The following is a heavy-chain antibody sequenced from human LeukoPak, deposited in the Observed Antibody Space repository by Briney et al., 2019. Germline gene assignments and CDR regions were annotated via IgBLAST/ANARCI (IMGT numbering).Heavy chain of an antibody. J-gene: IGHJ4*02. CDR2: INHSGST. V-gene: IGHV4-34*01. CDR1: GGSFSGYY. D-gene: IGHD1-26*01. Sequence: SETLSLTCAVYGGSFSGYYWSWIRQPPGKGLEWIGEINHSGSTNYNPSLKSRVTISVDTSKNQFSLKLSSVTAADTAVYYCATRREDFDYWGQGTLVTVSS. CDR3: ATRREDFDY.